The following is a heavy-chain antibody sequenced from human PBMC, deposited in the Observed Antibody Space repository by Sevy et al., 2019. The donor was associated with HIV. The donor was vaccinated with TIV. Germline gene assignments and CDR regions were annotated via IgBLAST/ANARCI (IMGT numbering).Heavy chain of an antibody. CDR3: ARGGYCTNNVCYGSIDY. CDR2: IWDNGSKK. D-gene: IGHD2-8*01. Sequence: GGSLRLSCAASGFTFRSYGMHWVRQAPGKGLEWVAVIWDNGSKKYYAESVKGRFTISRDNSKNTLYLKMNSRRAEDTAVYYCARGGYCTNNVCYGSIDYWGRGTLVTVSS. V-gene: IGHV3-33*01. CDR1: GFTFRSYG. J-gene: IGHJ4*02.